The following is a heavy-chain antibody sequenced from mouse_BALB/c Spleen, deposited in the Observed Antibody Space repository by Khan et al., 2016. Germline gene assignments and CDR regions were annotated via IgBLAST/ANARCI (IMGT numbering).Heavy chain of an antibody. CDR2: IRNKANGYTT. V-gene: IGHV7-3*02. D-gene: IGHD3-1*01. J-gene: IGHJ4*01. CDR3: ARGGGPSGYAMDY. CDR1: GFTFTDYY. Sequence: EVELVESGGGLVQPGGSLRLSCATSGFTFTDYYMSWVRQPPGKALEWLGFIRNKANGYTTEYSASVKGRFTISRDNSQSILYLQMNTLRAEDRATYYCARGGGPSGYAMDYWGQGTSVTVSS.